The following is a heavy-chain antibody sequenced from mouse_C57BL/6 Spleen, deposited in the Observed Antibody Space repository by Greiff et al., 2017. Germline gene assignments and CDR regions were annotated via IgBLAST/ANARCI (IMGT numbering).Heavy chain of an antibody. CDR3: ARWGFTTVVATTEYYFDY. CDR1: GYTFTDYN. V-gene: IGHV1-18*01. D-gene: IGHD1-1*01. CDR2: INPNNGGT. J-gene: IGHJ2*01. Sequence: VQLKESGPELVKPGASVKIPCKASGYTFTDYNMDWVKQSHGKSLEWIGDINPNNGGTIYNQKFKGKATLTVDKSSSTAYMELRSLTSEDTAVYYCARWGFTTVVATTEYYFDYWGQGTTLTVSS.